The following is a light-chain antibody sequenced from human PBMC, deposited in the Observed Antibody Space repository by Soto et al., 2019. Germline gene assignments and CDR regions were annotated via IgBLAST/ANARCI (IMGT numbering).Light chain of an antibody. J-gene: IGLJ3*02. CDR3: SSYTSSSSWG. V-gene: IGLV2-14*01. CDR1: SSDVGAYNY. CDR2: EVT. Sequence: QSVLTQPASLSGSPGQSITISCTGTSSDVGAYNYVSWYQQHSGKAPKLIIYEVTNRPSGVSNRFSASKSGNTASLTIFGLQAEDEAEYYCSSYTSSSSWGFGGGTKLTVL.